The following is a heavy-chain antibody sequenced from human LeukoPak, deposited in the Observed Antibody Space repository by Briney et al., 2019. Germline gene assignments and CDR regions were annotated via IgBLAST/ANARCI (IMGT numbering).Heavy chain of an antibody. CDR1: GSTFSTYS. D-gene: IGHD3-16*02. CDR3: ARHRTASDY. V-gene: IGHV3-21*01. J-gene: IGHJ4*02. Sequence: GGSLRLSCAASGSTFSTYSMTWVRQAPGKGLEWVSSITSSSSYIYYADSVKGRFTISRDNAKSSLYLQMNSLRAEDTALYYCARHRTASDYWGQGTLVTVSS. CDR2: ITSSSSYI.